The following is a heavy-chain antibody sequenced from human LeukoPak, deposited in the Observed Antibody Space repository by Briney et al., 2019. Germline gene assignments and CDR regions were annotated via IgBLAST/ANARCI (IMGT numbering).Heavy chain of an antibody. D-gene: IGHD3-22*01. CDR2: INHGGST. J-gene: IGHJ3*02. Sequence: PSETLSLTCAVYGGSFSGYYWSWIRQPPGKGLEWIGEINHGGSTNYNPSLKSRVTISVDTSKNQFSLKLSSVTAADTAVYYCARVYYYDSSGYFPFAFDIWGQGTMVTVSS. CDR3: ARVYYYDSSGYFPFAFDI. CDR1: GGSFSGYY. V-gene: IGHV4-34*01.